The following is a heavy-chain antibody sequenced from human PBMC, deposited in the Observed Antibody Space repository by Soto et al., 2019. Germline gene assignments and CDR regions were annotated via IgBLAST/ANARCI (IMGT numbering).Heavy chain of an antibody. CDR2: VSWNSGNI. CDR3: AKSSAIFGVASRGWHDN. CDR1: GFTFDNYA. D-gene: IGHD3-3*01. V-gene: IGHV3-9*01. Sequence: EVQLVESGGILVQPGRSLRLSCSASGFTFDNYAMYWVRQAPGNGLECVSGVSWNSGNIGYADSVKGRFTIYRDNAKNSLYLQMDSLTLDDTALYYCAKSSAIFGVASRGWHDNWGQGTLVTVSS. J-gene: IGHJ4*02.